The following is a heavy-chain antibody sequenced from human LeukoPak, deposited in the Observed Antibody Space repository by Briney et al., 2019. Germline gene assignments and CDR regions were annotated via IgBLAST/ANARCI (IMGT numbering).Heavy chain of an antibody. CDR3: ARKPSGSGYNDY. CDR2: ISYDGSNK. V-gene: IGHV3-30*01. CDR1: GFTFSSYA. Sequence: GRSLRLSCAASGFTFSSYAMHWVRQAPGKGLEWVAVISYDGSNKYYADSVKGRFTISRDNSKNTLYLQKNGLRAEDTAVYYCARKPSGSGYNDYWGQGTLVTVSS. J-gene: IGHJ4*02. D-gene: IGHD3-22*01.